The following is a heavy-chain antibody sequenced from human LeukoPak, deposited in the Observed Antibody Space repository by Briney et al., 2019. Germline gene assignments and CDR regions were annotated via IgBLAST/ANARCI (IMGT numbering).Heavy chain of an antibody. CDR3: ARDGYSYGFKADFDY. V-gene: IGHV4-39*01. J-gene: IGHJ4*02. Sequence: SETLSLTCTVSGGSISSSSYYWGWIRQPPGKGLEWIGSIYYSGSTYYNPSLKSRVTISVDTSKNQFSLKLSFVTAADTAVYYCARDGYSYGFKADFDYWGQGTLVTVSS. CDR2: IYYSGST. D-gene: IGHD5-18*01. CDR1: GGSISSSSYY.